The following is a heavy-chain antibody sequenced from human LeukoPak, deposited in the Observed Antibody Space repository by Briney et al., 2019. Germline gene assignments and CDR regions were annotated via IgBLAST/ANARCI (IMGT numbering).Heavy chain of an antibody. D-gene: IGHD5-24*01. CDR2: ISAYNGNT. Sequence: ASVKVSCKASGYTFTSYGISWVRQAPGQGLEGMGWISAYNGNTNYAQKLQGRVTMTTDTSTSTAYMELRSLRSDDTAVYYCARDHTRDGYSDYWGQGTLVTVSS. V-gene: IGHV1-18*01. J-gene: IGHJ4*02. CDR1: GYTFTSYG. CDR3: ARDHTRDGYSDY.